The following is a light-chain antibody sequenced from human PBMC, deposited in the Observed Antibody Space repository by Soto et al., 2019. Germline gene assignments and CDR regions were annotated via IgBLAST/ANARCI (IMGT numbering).Light chain of an antibody. J-gene: IGKJ5*01. CDR2: AAS. V-gene: IGKV1-39*01. CDR1: QSISSY. CDR3: QQSYSTSIT. Sequence: DIQMTQSPSSLSASVGDRVTITCRASQSISSYLNWYQQKPGKAPKLLIYAASSLQSGGPSRFSGSGSGTDFTLTISSLHPEDFATYYCQQSYSTSITFGQGTRLEIK.